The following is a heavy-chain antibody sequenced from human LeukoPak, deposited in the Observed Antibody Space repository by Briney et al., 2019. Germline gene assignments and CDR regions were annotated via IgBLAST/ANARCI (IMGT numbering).Heavy chain of an antibody. Sequence: PGGSLTLSCAASRFTFSDFYMSWIRQAPGKGLEWISYISSSGSSIYYADSVRGRFTISRDNAKNSLYLQMNTLRAEDTAVYYCARDLSTSSEDWWDYWGQGTLVTVSS. V-gene: IGHV3-11*01. CDR3: ARDLSTSSEDWWDY. CDR1: RFTFSDFY. J-gene: IGHJ4*02. D-gene: IGHD6-13*01. CDR2: ISSSGSSI.